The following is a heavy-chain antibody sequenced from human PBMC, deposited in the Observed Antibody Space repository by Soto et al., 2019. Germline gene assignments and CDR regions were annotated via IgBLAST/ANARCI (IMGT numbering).Heavy chain of an antibody. J-gene: IGHJ3*02. CDR1: GYPVTAYY. CDR3: ARGGGVGVAGSAAFDM. V-gene: IGHV1-2*01. Sequence: QLHLVQSGAVVKKPGASVTVSCSASGYPVTAYYMHWVRQAPGRGLEWMGGINPATGAAKYTQTFQGRVTNTRDTSTSTVFMELSGLTSEDTAVFYCARGGGVGVAGSAAFDMWGQGTVVTVSS. D-gene: IGHD3-3*01. CDR2: INPATGAA.